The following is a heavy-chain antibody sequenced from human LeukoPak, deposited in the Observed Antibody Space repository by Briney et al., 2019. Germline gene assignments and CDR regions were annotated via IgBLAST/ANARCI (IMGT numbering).Heavy chain of an antibody. CDR2: MNPNSGNT. CDR3: ARGYCSNTSCFLDY. CDR1: GYTFTSYD. V-gene: IGHV1-8*01. J-gene: IGHJ4*02. Sequence: ASVKVSCKASGYTFTSYDIKWVRQATGQELEWMAWMNPNSGNTGYAQKFQGRVTMTRNTSISTAYMELSSLRSEDTAVYYCARGYCSNTSCFLDYWGQGTLVTVSS. D-gene: IGHD2-2*01.